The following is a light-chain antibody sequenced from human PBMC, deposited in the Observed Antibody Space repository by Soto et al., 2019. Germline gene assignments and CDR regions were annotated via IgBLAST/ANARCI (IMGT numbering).Light chain of an antibody. Sequence: DIQMPQSPSSLSAFVGDRVTITCRESQSISSYLNWYQQRPGKAPKLLIYAASSLQSGVPSRFSGSGSGTDFTLTISILQPEDCGSYVCQQSYSVCTVGPGTRVGIK. V-gene: IGKV1-39*01. CDR2: AAS. CDR1: QSISSY. CDR3: QQSYSVCT. J-gene: IGKJ3*01.